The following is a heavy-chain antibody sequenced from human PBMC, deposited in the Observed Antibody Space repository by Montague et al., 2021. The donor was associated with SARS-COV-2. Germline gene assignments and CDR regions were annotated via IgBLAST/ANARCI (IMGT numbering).Heavy chain of an antibody. V-gene: IGHV4-34*01. CDR1: GESFSGFF. D-gene: IGHD4-11*01. CDR3: ARWDPQTLTVISLRGKPANDY. CDR2: INDRGVTNY. J-gene: IGHJ4*02. Sequence: SETLSLTCAVYGESFSGFFWSWICQPPGKGLEWIAEINDRGVTNYNYNPSLGSRVTISADTSKNQFSLKPRSVTAADTAVYYCARWDPQTLTVISLRGKPANDYWGQGTPVTVSS.